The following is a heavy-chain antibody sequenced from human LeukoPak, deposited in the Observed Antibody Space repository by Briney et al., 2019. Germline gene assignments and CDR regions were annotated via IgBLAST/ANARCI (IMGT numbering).Heavy chain of an antibody. V-gene: IGHV3-23*01. CDR1: GFTFSSYA. CDR3: AKDTESNVNYYSGMDV. D-gene: IGHD4-4*01. Sequence: PGGSLRVSCAASGFTFSSYAMSWVRQAPGNGLEWVSAISGSGGSTYYADSVKGRFTISRDNSKNTLYLQMSSLRAEDTAVYYCAKDTESNVNYYSGMDVWGQGTTVTVSS. CDR2: ISGSGGST. J-gene: IGHJ6*02.